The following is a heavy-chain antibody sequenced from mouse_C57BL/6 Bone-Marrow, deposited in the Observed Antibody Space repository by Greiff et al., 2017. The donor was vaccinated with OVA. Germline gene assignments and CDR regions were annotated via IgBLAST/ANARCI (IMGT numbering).Heavy chain of an antibody. CDR3: AREGGNYVHYYAMDY. J-gene: IGHJ4*01. CDR2: ISDGGSYT. Sequence: EVQRVESGGGLVKPGGSLKLSCAASGFTFSSYAMSWVRQTPEKRLEWVATISDGGSYTYYPDNVKGRFTISRDNAKNNLYLQMSHLKSEDTAMYYCAREGGNYVHYYAMDYWGQGTSVTVSS. V-gene: IGHV5-4*01. D-gene: IGHD2-1*01. CDR1: GFTFSSYA.